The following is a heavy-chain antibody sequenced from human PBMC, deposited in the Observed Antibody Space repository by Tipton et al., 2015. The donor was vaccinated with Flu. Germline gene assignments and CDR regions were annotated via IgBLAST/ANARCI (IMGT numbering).Heavy chain of an antibody. V-gene: IGHV4-39*07. J-gene: IGHJ4*02. D-gene: IGHD3-10*01. CDR2: IYYSGST. Sequence: TLSLTCTVSGGFIGSSGYYWGWIRQPPGKGLEWIGSIYYSGSTYYNPSLKSRVSISIDTSKNQFSLKLSSVTAADTAVYYCARHSGSRSYPLDYCGQGTLVTFSS. CDR3: ARHSGSRSYPLDY. CDR1: GGFIGSSGYY.